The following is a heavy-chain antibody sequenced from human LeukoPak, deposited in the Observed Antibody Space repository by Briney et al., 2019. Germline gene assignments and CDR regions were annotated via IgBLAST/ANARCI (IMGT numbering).Heavy chain of an antibody. CDR3: ARPTGGDYKFDY. CDR1: GYRFATFY. J-gene: IGHJ4*02. CDR2: IFPGDSDT. V-gene: IGHV5-51*01. D-gene: IGHD4-17*01. Sequence: GESLKISCEGSGYRFATFYIGWVRHSPGKGLEWMGIIFPGDSDTKYNPSFQGRVVISADTSINVAFMQWKSLQASDTAIYYCARPTGGDYKFDYWGQGTPITVSS.